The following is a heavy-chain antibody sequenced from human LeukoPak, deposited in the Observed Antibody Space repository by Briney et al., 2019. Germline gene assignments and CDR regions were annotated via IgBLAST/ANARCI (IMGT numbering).Heavy chain of an antibody. CDR3: AKDRGGVGATGYGIDY. CDR1: GFTFSSYA. Sequence: GGSLRLSCAASGFTFSSYAMSWVRQAPGKGLEWVSVISGSGGSTYYADSVKGRFIISRDNSKNTLYLQMNSLRAEDTAVYYCAKDRGGVGATGYGIDYWGQGTLVTVSS. J-gene: IGHJ4*02. D-gene: IGHD1-26*01. V-gene: IGHV3-23*01. CDR2: ISGSGGST.